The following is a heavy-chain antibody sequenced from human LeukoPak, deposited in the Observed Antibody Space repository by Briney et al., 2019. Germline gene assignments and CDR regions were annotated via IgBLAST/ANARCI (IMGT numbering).Heavy chain of an antibody. V-gene: IGHV3-30*02. D-gene: IGHD2-8*01. CDR3: VKDTRTKSQFDY. CDR1: GFKFSDHY. CDR2: IPSDGSKI. J-gene: IGHJ4*02. Sequence: PGGSLRLSCAASGFKFSDHYIDWVRQAPGKGLEWVAFIPSDGSKIYYADSVKGRFTISRDNSKNTVYLQMNSLRAEDTAVYYCVKDTRTKSQFDYWGQGTLVTVSS.